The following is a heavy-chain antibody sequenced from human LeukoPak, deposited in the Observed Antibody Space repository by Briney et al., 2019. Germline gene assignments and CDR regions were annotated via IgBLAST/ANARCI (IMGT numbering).Heavy chain of an antibody. Sequence: ASVKVSCKASGYTFTSYDINWVRQAPGQGLEWMGRISAYNGNTNYAQKLQGRVTMTTDTSTSTAYMELRSLRSDDTAVYYCARGHDCSSSSCYYYGMDVWGQGTTVTVS. V-gene: IGHV1-18*01. D-gene: IGHD2-2*01. J-gene: IGHJ6*02. CDR2: ISAYNGNT. CDR3: ARGHDCSSSSCYYYGMDV. CDR1: GYTFTSYD.